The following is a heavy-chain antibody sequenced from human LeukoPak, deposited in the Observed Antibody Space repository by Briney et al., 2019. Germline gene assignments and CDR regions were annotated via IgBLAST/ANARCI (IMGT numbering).Heavy chain of an antibody. Sequence: SETLSLTCTVSGGSISSGSYYWSWIRQPAGKGLEWIGRVYTTGSTNYNPSLKSRVTISVDTSKNQFSLKLSSVTAADTAVYYCARVWAYYYEAQNRGQGTLVTVSS. J-gene: IGHJ4*02. CDR2: VYTTGST. CDR1: GGSISSGSYY. D-gene: IGHD3-22*01. V-gene: IGHV4-61*02. CDR3: ARVWAYYYEAQN.